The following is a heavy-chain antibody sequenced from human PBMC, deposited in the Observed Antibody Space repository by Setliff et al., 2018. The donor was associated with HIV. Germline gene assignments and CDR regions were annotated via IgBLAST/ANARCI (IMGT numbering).Heavy chain of an antibody. CDR2: IYYNGNT. D-gene: IGHD4-17*01. J-gene: IGHJ4*02. Sequence: SETLSLTCTVSGGSINSYYWSWIRQPPGKGLEWIAYIYYNGNTNYNPSLKSRVTISVDTSKNHFSLKLTSVTAADTAVYYCAREIYGGNSRPFDYWGQGTLVTVSS. CDR3: AREIYGGNSRPFDY. V-gene: IGHV4-59*01. CDR1: GGSINSYY.